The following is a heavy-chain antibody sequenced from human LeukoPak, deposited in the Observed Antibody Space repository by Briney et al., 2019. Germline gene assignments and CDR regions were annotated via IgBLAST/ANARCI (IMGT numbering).Heavy chain of an antibody. Sequence: SETLSLTCTVSGGSLSSSSYYWGWIRQPPGKGLEWIGSIYYSGSTYYNPSLKSRVTISVDTSKNQFSLKLSSVTAADTAVYYCATELVYGSGSLPYYYMDVWGKGTTVTVSS. CDR1: GGSLSSSSYY. J-gene: IGHJ6*03. V-gene: IGHV4-39*02. D-gene: IGHD3-10*01. CDR3: ATELVYGSGSLPYYYMDV. CDR2: IYYSGST.